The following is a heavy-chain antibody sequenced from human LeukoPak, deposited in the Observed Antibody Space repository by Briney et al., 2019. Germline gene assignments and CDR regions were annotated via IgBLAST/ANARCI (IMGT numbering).Heavy chain of an antibody. Sequence: GASVKVSCKASGYTFTSYYMHWVRQAPGQGLEWMGIINPSGGSTSYAQKFQGRVTMTRDTSTSTVYMELSSLRSDDTTVYYCAIGRIATRPREYYFDYWGQGTLVTVSS. D-gene: IGHD6-6*01. V-gene: IGHV1-46*01. CDR1: GYTFTSYY. CDR3: AIGRIATRPREYYFDY. J-gene: IGHJ4*02. CDR2: INPSGGST.